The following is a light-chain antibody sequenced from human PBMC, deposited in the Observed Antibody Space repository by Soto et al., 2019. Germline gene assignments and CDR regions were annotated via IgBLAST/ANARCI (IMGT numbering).Light chain of an antibody. CDR2: DAS. Sequence: DILMTQFPSTLSASVGDRVTITCRASQTTNTSLAWYQQKPGTAPTLLIYDASSMEGGVPSRFSASGSGTEFTLTISSLQPDDLAAYYCQQYISYPYTFGQGTKVEIK. CDR3: QQYISYPYT. J-gene: IGKJ2*01. CDR1: QTTNTS. V-gene: IGKV1-5*01.